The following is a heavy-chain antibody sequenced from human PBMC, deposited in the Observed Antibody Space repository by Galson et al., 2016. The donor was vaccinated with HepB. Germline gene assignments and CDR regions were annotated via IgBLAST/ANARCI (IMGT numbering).Heavy chain of an antibody. V-gene: IGHV5-10-1*01. CDR3: ATGLAVAGAFDS. Sequence: QSGAEVKKPGESLRLSCKASEHVFVTSWVSWVRQMPGKGLEWMGRLDPSDSYTNYSQSLQGHVTLSVDKSISTAYLQWSSLKASDSALYCCATGLAVAGAFDSWGQGARVTVAS. CDR2: LDPSDSYT. J-gene: IGHJ3*02. CDR1: EHVFVTSW. D-gene: IGHD6-19*01.